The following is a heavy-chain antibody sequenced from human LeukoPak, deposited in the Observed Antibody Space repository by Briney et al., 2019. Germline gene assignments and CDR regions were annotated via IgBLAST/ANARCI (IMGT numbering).Heavy chain of an antibody. CDR2: INPNSGGT. J-gene: IGHJ4*02. V-gene: IGHV1-2*02. D-gene: IGHD4-17*01. CDR1: GYTFTGYY. CDR3: ARDYGDYVYCLWD. Sequence: ASVEVSCKASGYTFTGYYMHWVRQAPGQGLEWMGWINPNSGGTNYAQKFQGRVTMTRDTSISTAYMELSRLRSDDTAVYYCARDYGDYVYCLWDWGQGTLVTVSS.